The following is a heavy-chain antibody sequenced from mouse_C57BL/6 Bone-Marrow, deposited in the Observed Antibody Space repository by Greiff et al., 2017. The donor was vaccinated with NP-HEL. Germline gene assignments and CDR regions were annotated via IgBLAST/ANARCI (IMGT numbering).Heavy chain of an antibody. J-gene: IGHJ4*01. D-gene: IGHD1-1*01. V-gene: IGHV5-6*01. Sequence: EVKLVESGGDLVKPGGSLKLSCAASGFTFSSYGMSWVRQTPDKRLEWVATISSGGSYTYYPDSVKGRFTISRDNAKNTLYLQMSSLKSEDTAMYYCARHPLHYYRRAMDCWGQGTSVTVSS. CDR3: ARHPLHYYRRAMDC. CDR1: GFTFSSYG. CDR2: ISSGGSYT.